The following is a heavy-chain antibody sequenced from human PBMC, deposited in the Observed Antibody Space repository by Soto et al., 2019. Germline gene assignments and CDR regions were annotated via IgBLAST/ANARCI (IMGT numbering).Heavy chain of an antibody. CDR3: AKDRLYSGSSCFDQ. CDR2: ISGSGGST. Sequence: PGGSLRLSCAASGFPFSSYAMNWVRQAPGKGLEWVSAISGSGGSTFFADSVKGRFTIFRDNSKNTSYLQMNSLRAEDTAVYYCAKDRLYSGSSCFDQWGQGTLVTVSS. V-gene: IGHV3-23*01. D-gene: IGHD1-26*01. CDR1: GFPFSSYA. J-gene: IGHJ4*02.